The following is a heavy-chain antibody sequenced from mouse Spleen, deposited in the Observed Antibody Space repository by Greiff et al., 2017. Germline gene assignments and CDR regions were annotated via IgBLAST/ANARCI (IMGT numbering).Heavy chain of an antibody. J-gene: IGHJ3*01. CDR2: INSNGGST. Sequence: EVQLQESGGGLVKPGGSLKLSCAASGFTFSSYAMSWVRQTPEKRLEWVAAINSNGGSTYYPDTVKDRFTISRDNAKNTLYLQMSSLRSEDTALYYCARHDDGYYFWFAYWGQGTLVTVSA. D-gene: IGHD2-3*01. CDR1: GFTFSSYA. V-gene: IGHV5-6-2*01. CDR3: ARHDDGYYFWFAY.